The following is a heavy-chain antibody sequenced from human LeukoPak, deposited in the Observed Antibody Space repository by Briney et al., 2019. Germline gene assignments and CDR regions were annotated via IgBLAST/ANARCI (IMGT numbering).Heavy chain of an antibody. V-gene: IGHV3-9*01. CDR1: GFTFDDYA. Sequence: GRSLRLSCAASGFTFDDYAMHWVRQAPGKGLEGVSGISWNSGSIGYADSVKGRFTISRDNAKNSLYLQMNSLRAEDTALYYCAKDIGAAAYYAFDIWGQGTMVTVSS. CDR3: AKDIGAAAYYAFDI. D-gene: IGHD6-13*01. J-gene: IGHJ3*02. CDR2: ISWNSGSI.